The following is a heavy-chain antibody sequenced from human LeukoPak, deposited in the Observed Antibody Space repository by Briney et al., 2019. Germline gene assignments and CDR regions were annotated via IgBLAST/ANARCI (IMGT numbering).Heavy chain of an antibody. CDR2: IRDSGDNT. V-gene: IGHV3-23*01. Sequence: GGSLRLSCAASGFTFSRYWMTWVRQAPGKGLEWVSVIRDSGDNTYYADAVKGRFTISRDNSKKTLHLQMNSLRAEDTAVYYCAKHGYNSGVYDAFDIWGQGTRVTVSS. J-gene: IGHJ3*02. D-gene: IGHD6-19*01. CDR1: GFTFSRYW. CDR3: AKHGYNSGVYDAFDI.